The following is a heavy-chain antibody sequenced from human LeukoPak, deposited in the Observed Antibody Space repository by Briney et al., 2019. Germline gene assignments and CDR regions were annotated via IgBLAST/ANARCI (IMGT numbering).Heavy chain of an antibody. J-gene: IGHJ4*02. CDR3: ARAYSGIVVVPAARTRWDY. CDR1: GGSIGNNNYY. CDR2: IYYSGGT. D-gene: IGHD2-2*01. Sequence: SETLSLTCSVSGGSIGNNNYYWGWIRQPPGKGLEWIGSIYYSGGTYFNPSLKSRLTMSVDTSKNQFSLKLSSVTAADTAVYYCARAYSGIVVVPAARTRWDYWGQGTLVTVSS. V-gene: IGHV4-39*01.